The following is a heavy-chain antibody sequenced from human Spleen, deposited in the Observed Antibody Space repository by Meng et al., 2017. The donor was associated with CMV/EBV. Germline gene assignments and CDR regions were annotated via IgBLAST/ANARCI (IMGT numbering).Heavy chain of an antibody. CDR2: ISGSAGST. V-gene: IGHV3-23*01. D-gene: IGHD6-6*01. Sequence: GGSLRLSCAASGFTFSSYAMSWVRQGPGKGLEWVSGISGSAGSTYYADSAKGRFTISRDNSKSTLYLQMNSLRADDTAVYYCAKGRIAARPYDIDYWGQGTLVTVSS. CDR1: GFTFSSYA. CDR3: AKGRIAARPYDIDY. J-gene: IGHJ4*02.